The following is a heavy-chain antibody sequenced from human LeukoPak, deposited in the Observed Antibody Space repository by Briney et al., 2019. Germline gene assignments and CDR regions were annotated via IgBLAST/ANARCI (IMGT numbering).Heavy chain of an antibody. D-gene: IGHD6-19*01. V-gene: IGHV3-11*03. Sequence: PGGSLRLSCPASGFTLSDYYMSWIRQAPGRGLKWVSYISSSSTYTYYADSVKGRFTISRDNAKQSLYLQMNSLRAEDTAVYYCARRASSGWSGGFDSWGQGTLVTVSS. J-gene: IGHJ4*02. CDR3: ARRASSGWSGGFDS. CDR1: GFTLSDYY. CDR2: ISSSSTYT.